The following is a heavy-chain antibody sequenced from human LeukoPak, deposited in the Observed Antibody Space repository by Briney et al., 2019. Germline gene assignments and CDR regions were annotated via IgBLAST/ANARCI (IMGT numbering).Heavy chain of an antibody. V-gene: IGHV3-23*01. CDR3: AKLPNNYYYYMDV. Sequence: WGSLRLSCAVSGFTFSRNAMSWVRQAPGKGLEWVSGLSDNGLTTYYADSVKGRFTISRDNSKNTLYLQMSSLRAEDTAVYYCAKLPNNYYYYMDVWGKGTTVTVSS. CDR2: LSDNGLTT. J-gene: IGHJ6*03. CDR1: GFTFSRNA.